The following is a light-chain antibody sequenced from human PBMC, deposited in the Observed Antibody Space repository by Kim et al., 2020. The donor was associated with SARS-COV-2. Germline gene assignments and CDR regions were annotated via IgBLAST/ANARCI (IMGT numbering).Light chain of an antibody. CDR1: ALPQQY. J-gene: IGLJ1*01. V-gene: IGLV3-25*03. CDR3: QSADSSGTYV. Sequence: VSPGQTARITCSGDALPQQYAYWYQQKPGQAPVMVIYKDSERPSGISERFSGSSSGTTDTLTISGDQAEDEADYYCQSADSSGTYVFGTGTKVTVL. CDR2: KDS.